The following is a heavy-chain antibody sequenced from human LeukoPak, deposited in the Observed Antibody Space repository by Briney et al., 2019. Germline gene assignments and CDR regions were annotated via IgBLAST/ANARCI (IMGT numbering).Heavy chain of an antibody. CDR1: GFTLSIYG. Sequence: GGSLRLSCATSGFTLSIYGMHWVRQAPGKGLEWVAFIRYDGTSQYYADSVKGRFTISRDNSKNTLYLQMNSLRAEDTAGYYCAKVGGGCYQIDYWGQGTLVTVSS. D-gene: IGHD3-3*01. CDR3: AKVGGGCYQIDY. V-gene: IGHV3-30*02. CDR2: IRYDGTSQ. J-gene: IGHJ4*02.